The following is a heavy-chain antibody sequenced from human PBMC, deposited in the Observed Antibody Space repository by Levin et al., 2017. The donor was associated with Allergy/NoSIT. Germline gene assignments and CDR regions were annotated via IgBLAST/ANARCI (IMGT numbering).Heavy chain of an antibody. J-gene: IGHJ6*03. CDR2: SSLGRP. D-gene: IGHD6-13*01. V-gene: IGHV4-59*01. Sequence: SSLGRPNYNPSLKSRVTIAVDTSKNQFSLKLSSVTAADTAVYYWASDRKQQLPAKNYYDYYMDVWGKGTTVTVSS. CDR3: ASDRKQQLPAKNYYDYYMDV.